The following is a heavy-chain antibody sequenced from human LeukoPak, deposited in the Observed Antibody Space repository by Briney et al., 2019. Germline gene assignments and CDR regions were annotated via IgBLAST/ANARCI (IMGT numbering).Heavy chain of an antibody. J-gene: IGHJ4*02. CDR3: ARVRSSGSPLDY. V-gene: IGHV3-11*01. CDR2: IGSSGSII. D-gene: IGHD3-22*01. CDR1: GFTFSDYY. Sequence: GGSLRLSCAASGFTFSDYYMTWIRQAPGKGLEWVSYIGSSGSIIHYADSVKGRFTISRDNAKNSLYLQMSTLRAEDTAVYYCARVRSSGSPLDYWGQGTLVTVSS.